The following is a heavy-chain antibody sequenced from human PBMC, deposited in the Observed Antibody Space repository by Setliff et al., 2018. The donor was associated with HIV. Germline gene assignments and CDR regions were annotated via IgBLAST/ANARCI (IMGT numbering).Heavy chain of an antibody. V-gene: IGHV4-61*09. J-gene: IGHJ6*03. CDR1: GGSISSGGYY. CDR3: ARDRGGAAAGGYYYMDV. Sequence: TLSLTCNVSGGSISSGGYYWSWIRQPAGKGLEWIGHIYTSGSTNYNPSLKSRVTISIDTSKSQFSLKLSSVTAADTAVYYCARDRGGAAAGGYYYMDVWGKG. D-gene: IGHD6-13*01. CDR2: IYTSGST.